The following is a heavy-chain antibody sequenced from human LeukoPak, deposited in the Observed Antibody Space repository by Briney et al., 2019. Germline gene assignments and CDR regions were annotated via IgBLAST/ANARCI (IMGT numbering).Heavy chain of an antibody. J-gene: IGHJ5*01. CDR3: SPAAMPSDWFDS. V-gene: IGHV3-11*01. CDR2: ISSSGSTI. Sequence: PGGSLRLSCAASGFTFSDYYMSWIRQAPGKGLEWVSYISSSGSTIYYADSVKGRFTISRDNAKNSLYLQMNSLRAEDTAVYYCSPAAMPSDWFDSWGQGTLVTVSS. CDR1: GFTFSDYY. D-gene: IGHD2-2*01.